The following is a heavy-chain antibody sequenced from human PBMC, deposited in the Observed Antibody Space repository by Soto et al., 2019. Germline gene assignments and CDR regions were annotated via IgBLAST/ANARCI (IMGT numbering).Heavy chain of an antibody. V-gene: IGHV4-4*07. CDR3: ARGLSVFGVVVAHYYVMYV. D-gene: IGHD3-3*01. J-gene: IGHJ6*02. CDR2: IYRSGDT. CDR1: GGSISSYY. Sequence: SETLSLTCTVSGGSISSYYWSWIRQPAGKGLEWIGRIYRSGDTDYNPSLKSRVSMSVDTSKNQFSLKVNSVTAADTAVYYCARGLSVFGVVVAHYYVMYVCGQGTTVTVS.